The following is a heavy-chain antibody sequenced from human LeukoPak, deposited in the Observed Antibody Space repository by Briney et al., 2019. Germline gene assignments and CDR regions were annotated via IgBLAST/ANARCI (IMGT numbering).Heavy chain of an antibody. J-gene: IGHJ4*02. Sequence: GGSLRLSCAASGFTFSDYYMSWIRQAPGKGLEWVAFIRYDGSNKYYADSVKGRFTISRDNSKNTLYLQMNSLRAEDTAVYYCAKDVGIAVASGYFDYWGQGTLVTVSS. V-gene: IGHV3-30*02. CDR3: AKDVGIAVASGYFDY. D-gene: IGHD6-19*01. CDR2: IRYDGSNK. CDR1: GFTFSDYY.